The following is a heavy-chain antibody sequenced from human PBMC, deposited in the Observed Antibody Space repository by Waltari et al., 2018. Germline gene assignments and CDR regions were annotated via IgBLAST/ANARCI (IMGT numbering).Heavy chain of an antibody. D-gene: IGHD2-8*02. CDR3: ARERGLVKDY. Sequence: QVQLVQSGAEMREPGASVKVSCQAPDHTFINFGLNWVRQAPGQGLEWMGWINTNTGNPTYAQGFTGRFVFSLDTSVSTAYLQISSLKAEDTAVYYCARERGLVKDYWGQGTLVTVSS. J-gene: IGHJ4*02. V-gene: IGHV7-4-1*02. CDR1: DHTFINFG. CDR2: INTNTGNP.